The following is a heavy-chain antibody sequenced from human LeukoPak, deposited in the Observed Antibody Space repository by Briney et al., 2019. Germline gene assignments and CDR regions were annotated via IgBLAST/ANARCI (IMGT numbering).Heavy chain of an antibody. V-gene: IGHV1-46*01. Sequence: ASVKVSCKASGYTFTSYYMHWVRQAPGQGLEWMGLINPSGGSTSYAQKFQGRVTMTRDTSTSTVYMELSSLRSEDTAVYYCARALQRRYCGGDCPFDYWGQGTLVTVSS. D-gene: IGHD2-21*02. CDR3: ARALQRRYCGGDCPFDY. CDR1: GYTFTSYY. J-gene: IGHJ4*02. CDR2: INPSGGST.